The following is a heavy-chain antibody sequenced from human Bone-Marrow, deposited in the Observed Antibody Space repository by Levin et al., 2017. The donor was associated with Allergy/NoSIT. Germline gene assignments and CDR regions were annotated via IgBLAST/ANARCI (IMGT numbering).Heavy chain of an antibody. D-gene: IGHD6-19*01. V-gene: IGHV1-69*13. CDR1: GGIFRDQA. J-gene: IGHJ4*02. CDR3: ATDTRYGSGWFFDY. CDR2: IITIVGTT. Sequence: SVKVSCKASGGIFRDQAITWVRQAPGQGLEWMGGIITIVGTTNYAQKFQGRVTITADESTSTVSMELSSLRSEDTAIYYCATDTRYGSGWFFDYWGQGTLVTVSS.